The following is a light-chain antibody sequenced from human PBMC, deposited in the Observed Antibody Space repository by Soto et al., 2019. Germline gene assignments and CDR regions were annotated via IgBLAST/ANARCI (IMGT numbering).Light chain of an antibody. CDR2: DVS. CDR3: CSYAGSYTLV. J-gene: IGLJ3*02. Sequence: QSALTQPRSVSRSPGQSVTISCTGTSSDVGGYNYVSWYQQHPGKAPKLMISDVSKRPSGVPDRFSGSKSGNTASLTISGLQAEDEADYYCCSYAGSYTLVFGGGTKVTVL. V-gene: IGLV2-11*01. CDR1: SSDVGGYNY.